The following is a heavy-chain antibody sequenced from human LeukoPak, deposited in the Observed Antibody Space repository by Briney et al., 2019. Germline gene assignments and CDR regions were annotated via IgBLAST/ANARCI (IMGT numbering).Heavy chain of an antibody. CDR1: GTSITSYY. CDR3: ARHVRPLDSMVLGLINS. V-gene: IGHV4-59*08. Sequence: SETLSLTCTVSGTSITSYYLKWIRQAPGQGPEWIGYGHYSGSTKYNPPLKSRVTVSVDTSKNQFSLKLSSVTAADTAVYYCARHVRPLDSMVLGLINSWGQGTLVTVSS. J-gene: IGHJ5*02. CDR2: GHYSGST. D-gene: IGHD3-10*01.